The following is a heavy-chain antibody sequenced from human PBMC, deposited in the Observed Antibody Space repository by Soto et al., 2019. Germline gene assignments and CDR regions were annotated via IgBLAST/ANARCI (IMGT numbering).Heavy chain of an antibody. D-gene: IGHD3-22*01. CDR1: GFTFSSYA. Sequence: GGSLRLSCAASGFTFSSYAMSWVRQAPRKGLEWVSAISGSGGSTYYADSVKGRFTISRDNSKNTLYLQMNSLRAEDTAVYYCARSFDSSGYYYLFFDYWGQGTLVTVS. J-gene: IGHJ4*02. CDR2: ISGSGGST. V-gene: IGHV3-23*01. CDR3: ARSFDSSGYYYLFFDY.